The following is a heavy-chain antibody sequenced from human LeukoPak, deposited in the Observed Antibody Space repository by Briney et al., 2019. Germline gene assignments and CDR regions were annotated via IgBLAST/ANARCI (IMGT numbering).Heavy chain of an antibody. CDR3: ARGSSSGWPDYFDH. CDR1: GFTLSTYW. Sequence: PGGSLRLSCAASGFTLSTYWMHWVRQAPGKGPLWASRINGDGTNTPYADSVKGRFTISRDNAKNTLYLQMNSLRAEDTAVYYCARGSSSGWPDYFDHWGPGILVIVSS. V-gene: IGHV3-74*01. D-gene: IGHD6-19*01. CDR2: INGDGTNT. J-gene: IGHJ4*02.